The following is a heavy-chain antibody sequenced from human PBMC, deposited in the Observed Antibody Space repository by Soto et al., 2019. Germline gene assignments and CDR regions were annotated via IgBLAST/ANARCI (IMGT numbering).Heavy chain of an antibody. V-gene: IGHV4-34*01. CDR3: ARHPGSRYYFDY. CDR1: GGSFSGYY. Sequence: SETLSLTCAVYGGSFSGYYWSWIRQPPGKGLEWIGEINHSGSTNYNPSLKSRVTISVDTSKNQFSLKLSSVTAADTAVYYCARHPGSRYYFDYWGQGTLVTVSS. CDR2: INHSGST. J-gene: IGHJ4*02.